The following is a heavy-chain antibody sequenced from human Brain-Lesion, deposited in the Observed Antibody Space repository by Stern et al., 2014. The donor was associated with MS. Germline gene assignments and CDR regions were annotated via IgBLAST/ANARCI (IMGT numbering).Heavy chain of an antibody. CDR2: ISWNSGTI. CDR1: GFTFDDYA. Sequence: EVHLVESGGDLVQPGRSLRLSCAAFGFTFDDYAMPWVRQAPGKGLAWVAGISWNSGTIGYADSVKGRFTTSRDNAYSSLYLQMNSLRPEDTALYYCARDITGSSAYFAYWGQGTLVTVSS. J-gene: IGHJ4*02. D-gene: IGHD1-14*01. CDR3: ARDITGSSAYFAY. V-gene: IGHV3-9*01.